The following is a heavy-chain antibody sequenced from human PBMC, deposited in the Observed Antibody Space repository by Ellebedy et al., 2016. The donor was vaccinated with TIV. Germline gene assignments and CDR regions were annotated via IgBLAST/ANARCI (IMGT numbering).Heavy chain of an antibody. V-gene: IGHV3-21*01. CDR1: RFTFSYYS. Sequence: GGSLRLSXAASRFTFSYYSMTWVRQAPGKGLEWVSSISRSSDNKYYADSVRGRFTISRDNAKNSLYLQMSGLRVEDTAVYYCARISSCIGGTCYPDYWGQGTLVTVSS. D-gene: IGHD2-15*01. CDR3: ARISSCIGGTCYPDY. CDR2: ISRSSDNK. J-gene: IGHJ4*02.